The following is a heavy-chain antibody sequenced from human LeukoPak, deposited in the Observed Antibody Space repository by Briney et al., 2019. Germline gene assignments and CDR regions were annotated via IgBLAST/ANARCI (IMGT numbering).Heavy chain of an antibody. D-gene: IGHD2-21*02. CDR1: GYSISSGYY. Sequence: PSETLSLTCTVSGYSISSGYYWGWIRQPPGKGLEWIGSIYHSGSTYYNPSLKSRVTISVDTSKNQFSLKLSSVTAADTAVYYCARGGGGDHFDYWGQGTLVTVSS. CDR3: ARGGGGDHFDY. CDR2: IYHSGST. V-gene: IGHV4-38-2*02. J-gene: IGHJ4*02.